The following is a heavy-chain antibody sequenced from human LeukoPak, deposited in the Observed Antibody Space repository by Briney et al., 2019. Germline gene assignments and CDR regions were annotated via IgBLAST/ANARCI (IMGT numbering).Heavy chain of an antibody. Sequence: GASVKVSCKTSGYTFAGHHIHWVRQAPGQGLEWMGWINPSSGDTKYAQNFQDRVIMTMDTSISTAYIDLSRLSSDDTAIYYCARAGHDSSGYSFRLDYWGQGTLVTASS. CDR2: INPSSGDT. CDR1: GYTFAGHH. J-gene: IGHJ4*02. D-gene: IGHD3-22*01. CDR3: ARAGHDSSGYSFRLDY. V-gene: IGHV1-2*02.